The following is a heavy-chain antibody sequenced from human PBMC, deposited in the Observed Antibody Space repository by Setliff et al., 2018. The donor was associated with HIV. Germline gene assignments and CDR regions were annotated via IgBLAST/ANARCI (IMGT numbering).Heavy chain of an antibody. CDR3: AKDSGVWGSYQDV. V-gene: IGHV3-23*03. CDR1: GFTFSSYA. Sequence: GESLTISCAASGFTFSSYAMSWVRQAPGRGLEWVSVIYSGGSSTYYADSVKGRFTVSRDNSKNTLYLQMNSLRAEDTAVYFCAKDSGVWGSYQDVWGKGTTVTV. CDR2: IYSGGSST. J-gene: IGHJ6*03. D-gene: IGHD3-16*02.